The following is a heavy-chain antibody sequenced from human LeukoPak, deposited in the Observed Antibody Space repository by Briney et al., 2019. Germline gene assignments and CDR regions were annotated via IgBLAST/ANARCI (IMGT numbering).Heavy chain of an antibody. CDR1: GRSFSGYY. J-gene: IGHJ4*02. D-gene: IGHD3-10*01. Sequence: KPSETLSLTCAVYGRSFSGYYWNWIRQPPGKGLEWIGEINHSGRTNYNPSLKSRVTISVDTSKKQFSLKLSSVTAADTAVYYCARGVDYYGVWGQGTLVTVSS. CDR3: ARGVDYYGV. CDR2: INHSGRT. V-gene: IGHV4-34*01.